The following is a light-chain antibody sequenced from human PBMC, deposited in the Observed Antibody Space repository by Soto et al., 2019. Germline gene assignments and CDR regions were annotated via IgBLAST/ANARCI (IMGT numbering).Light chain of an antibody. CDR2: GAS. CDR3: QHYARSVGT. CDR1: QSASSSY. J-gene: IGKJ1*01. V-gene: IGKV3-20*01. Sequence: EIVLTQSPGTLSLSPGERATVSCRASQSASSSYFARYQQKPGQAPRLLISGASNRATGIRDRFSGRGSGTDFTLTISRLEPEDFGVYYFQHYARSVGTCGQGTRVEIK.